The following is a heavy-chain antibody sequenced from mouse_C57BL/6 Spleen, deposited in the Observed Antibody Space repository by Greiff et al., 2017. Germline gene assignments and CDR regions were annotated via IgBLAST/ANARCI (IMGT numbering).Heavy chain of an antibody. J-gene: IGHJ4*01. CDR3: ARVWALYAMGY. V-gene: IGHV1-64*01. D-gene: IGHD4-1*01. CDR2: IHPNSGST. Sequence: QVQLQQPGAELVKPGASVKLSCKASGYTFTSYWMHWVKQRPGQGLEWIGMIHPNSGSTNYNEKFKSKATLTVDKSSSTAYMQLSSLTSEDSAVYYCARVWALYAMGYWGQGTSVTVSS. CDR1: GYTFTSYW.